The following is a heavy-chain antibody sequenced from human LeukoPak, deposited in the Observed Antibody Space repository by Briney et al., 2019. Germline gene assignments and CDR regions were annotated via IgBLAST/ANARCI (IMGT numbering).Heavy chain of an antibody. V-gene: IGHV3-74*01. D-gene: IGHD6-13*01. CDR1: GFTFSSYW. Sequence: PGGSLRLSCAASGFTFSSYWMHWVRQAPGKGLVWVSRINSDGSSTSYADSVKGRFTISRDNAKNTLYLQMDSLRAEDTAVYYCARHAKSIAAAGLDYWGQGTLVTVSS. CDR2: INSDGSST. CDR3: ARHAKSIAAAGLDY. J-gene: IGHJ4*02.